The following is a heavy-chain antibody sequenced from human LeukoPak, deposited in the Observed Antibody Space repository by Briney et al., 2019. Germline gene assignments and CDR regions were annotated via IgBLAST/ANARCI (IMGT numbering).Heavy chain of an antibody. J-gene: IGHJ3*02. CDR3: ARDDCSGGSCYNDAFDI. Sequence: GASVKVSCKASGYTFTAYYIHWVRQAPGQGLEWMGGIIPIFGTANYAQKFQGRVTITADESTSTAYMELSSLRSEDTAVYYCARDDCSGGSCYNDAFDIWGQGTMVTVSS. D-gene: IGHD2-15*01. CDR2: IIPIFGTA. V-gene: IGHV1-69*13. CDR1: GYTFTAYY.